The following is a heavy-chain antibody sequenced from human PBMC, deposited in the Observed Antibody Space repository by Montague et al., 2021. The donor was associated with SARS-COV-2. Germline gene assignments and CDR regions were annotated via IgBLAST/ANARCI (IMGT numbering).Heavy chain of an antibody. D-gene: IGHD3-22*01. J-gene: IGHJ4*02. CDR3: ARVFWYYYDSSGERFDY. CDR2: IYYSGST. CDR1: GGSISSTSYY. Sequence: SETLSLTCTVSGGSISSTSYYWGWIRQPPGKGLEWIGSIYYSGSTYYXPSLKSRVTISVDTSKNQFSLKLSSVTAADTAVYYCARVFWYYYDSSGERFDYWGQGTLVTVSS. V-gene: IGHV4-39*07.